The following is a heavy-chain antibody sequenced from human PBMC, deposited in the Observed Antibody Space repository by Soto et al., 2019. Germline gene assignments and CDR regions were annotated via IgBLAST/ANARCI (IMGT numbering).Heavy chain of an antibody. CDR2: ISSSSSTI. V-gene: IGHV3-48*01. D-gene: IGHD3-3*01. CDR3: PREDEAEWLLFGFWFDP. CDR1: GFTFSSYS. J-gene: IGHJ5*02. Sequence: EVQLVESGGGLVQPGGSLRLSCAASGFTFSSYSMNWVRQAPGKGLEWVSYISSSSSTIYYADSVKGRFTISRDNAKNSLYLQMNSLRAEDTAVYYCPREDEAEWLLFGFWFDPWGQGTLVTVSS.